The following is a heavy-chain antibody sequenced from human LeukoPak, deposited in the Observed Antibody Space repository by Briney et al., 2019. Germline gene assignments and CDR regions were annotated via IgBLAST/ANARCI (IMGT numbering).Heavy chain of an antibody. CDR1: GGSLTGYS. J-gene: IGHJ6*03. Sequence: SETLSLTCAVHGGSLTGYSWAWIRQSPGEGLEWIGEINQVEKTIYSPSLESRVSISLEASRNQFFLQLTSVAAADTAMYYCARGRATPSRLFFDYYFMDVWGPGTPVTVSS. CDR3: ARGRATPSRLFFDYYFMDV. V-gene: IGHV4-34*01. CDR2: INQVEKT. D-gene: IGHD4-23*01.